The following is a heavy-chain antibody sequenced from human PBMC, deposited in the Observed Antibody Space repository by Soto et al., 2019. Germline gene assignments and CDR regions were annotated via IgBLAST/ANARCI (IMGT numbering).Heavy chain of an antibody. D-gene: IGHD5-18*01. CDR2: INPNSGGT. CDR1: GYTFTGYY. V-gene: IGHV1-2*04. CDR3: ARSALWDTAMDYYYYYYGMDV. J-gene: IGHJ6*02. Sequence: ASVKVSCKASGYTFTGYYMHWVRQAPGQGLEWMGWINPNSGGTNYAQKFQGWVTMTRDTSISTAYMELSRLRSDDTAVYYCARSALWDTAMDYYYYYYGMDVWGQGTTVTVSS.